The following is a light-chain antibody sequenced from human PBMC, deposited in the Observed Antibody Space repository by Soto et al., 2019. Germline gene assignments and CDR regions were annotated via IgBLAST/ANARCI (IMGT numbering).Light chain of an antibody. CDR3: QQYGSSPLT. V-gene: IGKV3-20*01. Sequence: EIVLTQSPGTLSLSPGERATLSCRASQSVSSNYLAWYQQKPGQAPKVLIYRASSRATGIPDRFSGSGSGTDFTLTISRLEPEDFAVYYCQQYGSSPLTFGGGTKVDIQ. J-gene: IGKJ4*01. CDR2: RAS. CDR1: QSVSSNY.